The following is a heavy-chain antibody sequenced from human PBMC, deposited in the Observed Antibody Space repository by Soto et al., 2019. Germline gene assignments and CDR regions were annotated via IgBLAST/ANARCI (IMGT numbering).Heavy chain of an antibody. CDR1: GSSISSYY. J-gene: IGHJ4*02. D-gene: IGHD5-12*01. V-gene: IGHV4-59*01. Sequence: SATLSLTCTVSGSSISSYYWSWMRQPPGKGLEWIGYIYYSGSTNYNPSLKSRFTISVDTSKNQFSLKLSSVTAADTAVYYCARALGEMATDFDYWGQGTLVTVS. CDR2: IYYSGST. CDR3: ARALGEMATDFDY.